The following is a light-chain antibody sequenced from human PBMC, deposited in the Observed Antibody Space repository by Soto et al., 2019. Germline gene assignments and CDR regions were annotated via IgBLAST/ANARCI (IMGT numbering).Light chain of an antibody. CDR2: GNS. Sequence: QSVLTQPPSVSGAPGQRVTISCTGSSSNIGAGYDVHWYQQLPGTAPKLLIYGNSNRPSGVPDRFSGSKSGTSASLAITGLQAEDEADYYWQSYDSSLSGSKFGGGTKLTVL. CDR3: QSYDSSLSGSK. J-gene: IGLJ2*01. CDR1: SSNIGAGYD. V-gene: IGLV1-40*01.